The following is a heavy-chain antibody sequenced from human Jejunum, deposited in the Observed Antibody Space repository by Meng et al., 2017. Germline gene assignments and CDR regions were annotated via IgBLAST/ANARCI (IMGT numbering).Heavy chain of an antibody. Sequence: SGPTLVKPTQTLTLTCTFSGFSLSTHGMGVGWVRQPPGKALEWPGVIYWDDDKRYSPTLQSRLTITKDTSKNQVVLTVSNMDPVDTATYYCAHVWDLSEYFHQWGQGTLVTVSS. D-gene: IGHD1-26*01. J-gene: IGHJ1*01. V-gene: IGHV2-5*02. CDR3: AHVWDLSEYFHQ. CDR2: IYWDDDK. CDR1: GFSLSTHGMG.